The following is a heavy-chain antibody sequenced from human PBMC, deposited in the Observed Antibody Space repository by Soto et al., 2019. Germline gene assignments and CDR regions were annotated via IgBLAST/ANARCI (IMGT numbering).Heavy chain of an antibody. V-gene: IGHV3-33*01. Sequence: QVQLVESGGGVVQPGRSLRLSCAASGFTFSSYGMHWVRQAPGKGLEWVAVIWYDGSNKYYADSVKGRFTISRDNSKNTLYLQMNSLRAEDTAVYYCARVGYYGSSGYFDYWGQGTLVTVSS. CDR2: IWYDGSNK. D-gene: IGHD3-22*01. CDR3: ARVGYYGSSGYFDY. CDR1: GFTFSSYG. J-gene: IGHJ4*02.